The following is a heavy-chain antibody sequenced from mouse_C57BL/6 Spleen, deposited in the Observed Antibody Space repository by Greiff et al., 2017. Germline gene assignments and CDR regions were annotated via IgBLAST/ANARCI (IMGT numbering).Heavy chain of an antibody. V-gene: IGHV1-52*01. CDR2: IDPSDSET. CDR3: ARSDYYGSSLWYFDV. D-gene: IGHD1-1*01. Sequence: QVQLKQSGPELVKPGASVKISCKASGYTFTSYWMHWVKQRPIQGLEWIGNIDPSDSETHYNQKFKDKATLTVTKYSSTAYMQLSSLTSEDSAVYYCARSDYYGSSLWYFDVWGTGTTVTVSS. J-gene: IGHJ1*03. CDR1: GYTFTSYW.